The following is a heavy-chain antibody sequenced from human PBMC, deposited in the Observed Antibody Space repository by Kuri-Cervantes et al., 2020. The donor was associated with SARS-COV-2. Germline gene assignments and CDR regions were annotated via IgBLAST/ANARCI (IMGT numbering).Heavy chain of an antibody. CDR2: IRNKGYGATT. Sequence: GESLKISCTASGFKLGAYPMSWFRQAPGQGLEWVGFIRNKGYGATTEYGASVKGRFSISRDDSESIAYLQMNSLKTDETAVYYCSRGRVCFDPWGQGTLVTVSS. V-gene: IGHV3-49*03. J-gene: IGHJ5*02. CDR3: SRGRVCFDP. CDR1: GFKLGAYP.